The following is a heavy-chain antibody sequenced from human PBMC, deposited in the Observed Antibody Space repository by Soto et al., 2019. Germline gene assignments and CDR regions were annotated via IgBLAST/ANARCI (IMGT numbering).Heavy chain of an antibody. D-gene: IGHD2-21*01. CDR1: GGTFSSYT. CDR2: IIPIRGIA. V-gene: IGHV1-69*02. CDR3: AIPRSAYPVPPSGEIDY. Sequence: SVKVSCKASGGTFSSYTISWVRQAPGQGLEWMGRIIPIRGIANYAQKFQGRVTITADKSTSTAYMELSSLRSEDTAVYYCAIPRSAYPVPPSGEIDYWGQGTLVTVSS. J-gene: IGHJ4*02.